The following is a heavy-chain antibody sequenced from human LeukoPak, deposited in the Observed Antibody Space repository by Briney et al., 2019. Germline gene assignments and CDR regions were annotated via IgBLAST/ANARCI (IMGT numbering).Heavy chain of an antibody. CDR1: GFTFSSYG. Sequence: GGSLRLSCAASGFTFSSYGMSWVRQAPGKGLEWVSAISGSGGSTYYADSVKGRFTISRDNSKNTLYLQMNSLRAEDTAVYYCASIWFGELWDYWGQGTLVTVSS. CDR2: ISGSGGST. CDR3: ASIWFGELWDY. J-gene: IGHJ4*02. D-gene: IGHD3-10*01. V-gene: IGHV3-23*01.